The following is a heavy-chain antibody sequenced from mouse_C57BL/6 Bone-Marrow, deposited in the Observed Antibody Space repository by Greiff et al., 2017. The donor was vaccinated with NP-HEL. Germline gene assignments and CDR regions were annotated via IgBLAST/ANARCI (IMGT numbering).Heavy chain of an antibody. CDR1: GYSFTGYY. J-gene: IGHJ4*01. CDR3: ARARWLRPMDY. CDR2: INPSTGGT. Sequence: EVKLQESGPELVKPGASVKISCKASGYSFTGYYMNWVKQSPEKSLEWIGEINPSTGGTTYNQKFKAKATLTVDKSSSTAYMQLKSLTSEDSAVYYCARARWLRPMDYWGQGTSVTVSS. V-gene: IGHV1-42*01. D-gene: IGHD2-2*01.